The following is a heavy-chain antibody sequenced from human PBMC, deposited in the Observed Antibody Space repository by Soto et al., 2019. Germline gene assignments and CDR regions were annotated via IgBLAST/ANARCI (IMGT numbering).Heavy chain of an antibody. CDR1: GFTFSSYG. J-gene: IGHJ6*02. V-gene: IGHV3-33*01. CDR2: IWYDGSNK. CDR3: AREGGYDQTYGMDV. Sequence: PGGSLRLSCAASGFTFSSYGMHWVRQAPGKGLEWVAVIWYDGSNKYYADSVKGRFTISRDNSKNTLYLQMNSLRAEDTAVYYCAREGGYDQTYGMDVWGQGTTVTV. D-gene: IGHD5-12*01.